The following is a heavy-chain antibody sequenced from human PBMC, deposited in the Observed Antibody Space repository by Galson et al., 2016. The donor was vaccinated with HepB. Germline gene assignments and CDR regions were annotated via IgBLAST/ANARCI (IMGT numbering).Heavy chain of an antibody. D-gene: IGHD3-22*01. CDR3: ARGAAYYDSSGHPDY. Sequence: SLRLSCAASGFSFSDYGMHWVRQAPGKGLDWVVVVWYDESNEFYADSVKGRFIISRDKSKNILYLQMNSLRAEDTGLYYCARGAAYYDSSGHPDYWGHGTLVTVSS. CDR1: GFSFSDYG. J-gene: IGHJ4*01. V-gene: IGHV3-33*01. CDR2: VWYDESNE.